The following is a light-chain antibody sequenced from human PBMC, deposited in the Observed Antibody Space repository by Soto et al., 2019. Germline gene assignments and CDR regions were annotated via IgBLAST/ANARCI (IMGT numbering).Light chain of an antibody. CDR2: DAS. CDR1: QSVTSD. Sequence: PGESATLSCRASQSVTSDLVWYQQRPGQPPRLLIYDASNRATGTPARFSGSGSGTEFTLTINGLQPDDFATYYCQQFAKSSTFGQGTTVEIK. V-gene: IGKV3-11*01. CDR3: QQFAKSST. J-gene: IGKJ1*01.